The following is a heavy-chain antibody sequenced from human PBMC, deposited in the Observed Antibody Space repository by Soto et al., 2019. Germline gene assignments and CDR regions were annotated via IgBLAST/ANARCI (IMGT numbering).Heavy chain of an antibody. CDR3: ARGTRKPGLDN. D-gene: IGHD1-7*01. J-gene: IGHJ4*02. CDR2: IKEDGSKQ. CDR1: AVTCSNYL. Sequence: GGSLRRAGTASAVTCSNYLMNLVRQARGKGLEGVGNIKEDGSKQGYVDSVRGRFTISRDNAKNYLYLQINSLRAEDTAVYYCARGTRKPGLDNCGQGTMVTVSS. V-gene: IGHV3-7*03.